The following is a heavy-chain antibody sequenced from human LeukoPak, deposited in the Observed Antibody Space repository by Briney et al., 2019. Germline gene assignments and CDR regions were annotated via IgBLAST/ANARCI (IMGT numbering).Heavy chain of an antibody. D-gene: IGHD1-14*01. Sequence: PSETLSLTCTVSGGSISSSSYYWGWIRQPPGKGLEWIGSIYYSGSIYYNPSLKSRVTISVDTSKNQFSLKLSSVTAADTAVYYCARRVDRVFDYWGQGTLVTVSS. CDR3: ARRVDRVFDY. CDR2: IYYSGSI. J-gene: IGHJ4*02. CDR1: GGSISSSSYY. V-gene: IGHV4-39*07.